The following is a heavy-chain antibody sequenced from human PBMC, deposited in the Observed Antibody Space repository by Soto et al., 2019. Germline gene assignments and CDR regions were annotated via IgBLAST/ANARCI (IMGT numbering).Heavy chain of an antibody. CDR3: AHKSLVPFGMDV. Sequence: QITLKESGPTLVKPTQTLTLTCTFSGFSLTTSGLGVGWIRQPPGKALEWLALIYWDDDKRYSPSLKNRLTITKDTARNQVVLTLIDLDPVDTATYYCAHKSLVPFGMDVWGQGTTVTVAS. CDR2: IYWDDDK. J-gene: IGHJ6*02. CDR1: GFSLTTSGLG. D-gene: IGHD3-10*01. V-gene: IGHV2-5*02.